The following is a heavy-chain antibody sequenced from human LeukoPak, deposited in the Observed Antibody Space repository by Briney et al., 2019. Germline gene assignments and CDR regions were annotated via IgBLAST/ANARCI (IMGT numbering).Heavy chain of an antibody. CDR1: GFIFRDYY. J-gene: IGHJ6*02. CDR2: MSPTTGFT. V-gene: IGHV3-11*06. Sequence: PGGSLRLSYGASGFIFRDYYMRWICQAPGKGLEWVSYMSPTTGFTNYADSLKGRFTISRDNAKNSLYLQMNSLRAEDTAVYYCSRVGQDYYYSMDVSGQGTTVTVSS. CDR3: SRVGQDYYYSMDV.